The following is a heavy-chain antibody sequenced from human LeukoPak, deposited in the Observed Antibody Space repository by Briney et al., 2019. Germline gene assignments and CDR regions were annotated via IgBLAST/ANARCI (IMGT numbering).Heavy chain of an antibody. Sequence: SETLSLTCTVSGGSISSYYWSWIRQPARKGLEWIGRIYTSGSTNYNPSLKSRVTMSVDTSKNQFSLKLSSVTAADTAVYYCARARIAAAENWYFDLWRRGTLVTVSS. CDR3: ARARIAAAENWYFDL. J-gene: IGHJ2*01. V-gene: IGHV4-4*07. CDR1: GGSISSYY. CDR2: IYTSGST. D-gene: IGHD6-13*01.